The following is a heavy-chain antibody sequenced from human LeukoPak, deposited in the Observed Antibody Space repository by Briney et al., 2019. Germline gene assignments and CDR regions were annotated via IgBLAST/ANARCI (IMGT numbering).Heavy chain of an antibody. CDR2: IIPILGTA. D-gene: IGHD6-19*01. CDR1: GGTFSSYT. J-gene: IGHJ4*02. Sequence: SVKVSCKASGGTFSSYTISWVRQAPGQGLEWMGRIIPILGTANYAQKFQGRVTITTDESTSTVYMELSSLRSEDTAVYYCARDRRAVAGTFDYWGQGTLVTVSS. V-gene: IGHV1-69*16. CDR3: ARDRRAVAGTFDY.